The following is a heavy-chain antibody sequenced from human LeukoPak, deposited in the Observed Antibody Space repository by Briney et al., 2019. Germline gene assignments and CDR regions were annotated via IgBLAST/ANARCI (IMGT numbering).Heavy chain of an antibody. V-gene: IGHV4-59*01. CDR2: IYYSGST. CDR3: ARRGGNPLGAFDI. CDR1: GGSISGYY. J-gene: IGHJ3*02. D-gene: IGHD4-23*01. Sequence: SETLSLTCTVSGGSISGYYWSWIRQPPGKALEWIGYIYYSGSTNYNPSLKSRVTISVDTSKNQFSLKLTSVTAADTAMYYCARRGGNPLGAFDIWGQGTMVTVSS.